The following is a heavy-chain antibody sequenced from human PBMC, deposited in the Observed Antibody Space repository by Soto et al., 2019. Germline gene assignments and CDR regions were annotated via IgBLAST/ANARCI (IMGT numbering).Heavy chain of an antibody. CDR1: GFNFGSYN. V-gene: IGHV3-30*18. D-gene: IGHD3-3*01. Sequence: GGSQRLSCTASGFNFGSYNMNWVRQAPGKGLEWVSFISNSGSTKYYADSVKGRFTISRDNSKNTLYLQMNSLRAEDTAVYYCAKDLYYDFWSGYPNWFDPWGQGTLVTVSS. J-gene: IGHJ5*02. CDR3: AKDLYYDFWSGYPNWFDP. CDR2: ISNSGSTK.